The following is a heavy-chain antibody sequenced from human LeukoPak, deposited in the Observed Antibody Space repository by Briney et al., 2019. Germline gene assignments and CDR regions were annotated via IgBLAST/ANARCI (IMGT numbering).Heavy chain of an antibody. V-gene: IGHV4-34*01. Sequence: SETLSLTCAVYGGSFSGYYWSWIRQPPGKGLEWIGEINHSGSTNYNPSLKSRVTISVDTSKNQFSLKLSSVTAADTAVYYCTAAGNRPYYFDYWGQGTLVTVPS. CDR2: INHSGST. CDR1: GGSFSGYY. J-gene: IGHJ4*02. CDR3: TAAGNRPYYFDY. D-gene: IGHD6-13*01.